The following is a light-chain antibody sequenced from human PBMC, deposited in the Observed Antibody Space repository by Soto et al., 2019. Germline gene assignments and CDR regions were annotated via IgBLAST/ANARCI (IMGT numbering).Light chain of an antibody. V-gene: IGKV3-20*01. CDR1: QTVSSRH. Sequence: EIVLTQSPGTLSLSPGERATLSCRASQTVSSRHLAWYQQKPGQAPRLLIYATSSRATDIPDRFSGSGSGTDFTLPISRLESEDFAVYYCPQYGSSPFFGGGTKVEIK. J-gene: IGKJ4*01. CDR3: PQYGSSPF. CDR2: ATS.